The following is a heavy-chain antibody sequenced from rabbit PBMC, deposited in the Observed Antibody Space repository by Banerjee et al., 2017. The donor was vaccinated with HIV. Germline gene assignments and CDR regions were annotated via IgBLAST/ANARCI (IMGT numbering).Heavy chain of an antibody. V-gene: IGHV1S45*01. CDR2: IGAGSSGTT. CDR3: ARDLAGVIGWNFNL. Sequence: QEHLKESGGGLVQPEGSLTLTCKASGFTLSSYWMWWVRQAPGKGLEWIACIGAGSSGTTYYASWAKGRFTISKTSSTTVTLQMTSLTAADTATYFCARDLAGVIGWNFNLWGQGTLVTVS. D-gene: IGHD4-1*01. CDR1: GFTLSSYW. J-gene: IGHJ4*01.